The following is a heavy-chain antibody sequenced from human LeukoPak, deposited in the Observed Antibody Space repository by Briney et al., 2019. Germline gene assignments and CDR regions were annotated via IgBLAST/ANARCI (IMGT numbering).Heavy chain of an antibody. D-gene: IGHD6-13*01. Sequence: SETLSLTCTVSGGSISTNYWSWIRQPAGKGLDWIGRIYNSGNTNYNPSLKSLVTISVDTSKSQFSLKLSSVTAADTAVYYCARQSRGAAAGNDYWGQGTLVTVSS. CDR2: IYNSGNT. V-gene: IGHV4-4*07. CDR1: GGSISTNY. CDR3: ARQSRGAAAGNDY. J-gene: IGHJ4*02.